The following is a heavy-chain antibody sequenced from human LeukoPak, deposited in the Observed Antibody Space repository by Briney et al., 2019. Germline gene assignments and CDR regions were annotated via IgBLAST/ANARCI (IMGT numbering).Heavy chain of an antibody. Sequence: SETLSLTCTVSGASISRSGYQWGWIRQPPGKGLEWIRNIYYSGSTYYSPSLKSRVTISVDTSKNQFSLKLSSVTAADTAVYYCARLAVVVATFYYYYGMDVWGQGTTVTVSS. D-gene: IGHD2-15*01. CDR2: IYYSGST. CDR1: GASISRSGYQ. J-gene: IGHJ6*02. CDR3: ARLAVVVATFYYYYGMDV. V-gene: IGHV4-39*01.